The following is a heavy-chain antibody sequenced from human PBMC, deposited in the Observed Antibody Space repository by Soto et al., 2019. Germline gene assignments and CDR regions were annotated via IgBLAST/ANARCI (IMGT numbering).Heavy chain of an antibody. J-gene: IGHJ4*02. CDR2: IKQNGSEK. Sequence: EVQLVESGGGLVQPGGSLRLSCAASGFTFSSYWMRWVRQAPGKGLEWVANIKQNGSEKYYVDSVKGRFTISRDNAKNSLYLHMNCLRADDTDLYYCARAELGYNGYDYGYYFDYWGQGTLVTVSS. D-gene: IGHD5-12*01. V-gene: IGHV3-7*05. CDR3: ARAELGYNGYDYGYYFDY. CDR1: GFTFSSYW.